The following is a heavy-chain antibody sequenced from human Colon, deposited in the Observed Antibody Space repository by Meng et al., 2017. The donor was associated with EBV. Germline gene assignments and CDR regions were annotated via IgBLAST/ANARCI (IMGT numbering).Heavy chain of an antibody. CDR2: IPHRGSS. CDR1: GDSITNHNW. CDR3: LRGSGGSV. Sequence: VLWGESVSTLVKPAGALSLACAVYGDSITNHNWWGWGREPPGKGLEWIGEIPHRGSSAYNPSLKSRVSMSIDKSKNQFSLELTSVTAADTAVYHCLRGSGGSVWGQGTLVTVSS. V-gene: IGHV4-4*02. J-gene: IGHJ1*01. D-gene: IGHD3-10*01.